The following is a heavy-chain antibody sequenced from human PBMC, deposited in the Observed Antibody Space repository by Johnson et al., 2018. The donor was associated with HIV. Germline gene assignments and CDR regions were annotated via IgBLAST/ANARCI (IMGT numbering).Heavy chain of an antibody. CDR1: GFAVSDYY. D-gene: IGHD3-22*01. Sequence: QVQLVESGGGLVKPGGSLRLSCAASGFAVSDYYMAWIRQAPGKGLEWVAFISSGGTTIYYSDYVKGRCTIYRENAKNSLYLQMNSLRAEETAVYYCARFDGFITTLRVIGDAFDVWGQGTMVTVSS. V-gene: IGHV3-11*04. CDR3: ARFDGFITTLRVIGDAFDV. J-gene: IGHJ3*01. CDR2: ISSGGTTI.